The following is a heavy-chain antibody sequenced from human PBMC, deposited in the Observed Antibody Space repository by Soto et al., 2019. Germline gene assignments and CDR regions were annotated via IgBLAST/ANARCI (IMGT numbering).Heavy chain of an antibody. Sequence: TGGSLRLSCAASGFTFSSYAMHWVRQAPGKGLEWVAVISYDGSNKYYADSVKGRFTISRDNSKNTLYLQMNSLRAEDTAVYYCARDYVVVAATGFGVYWGQGTLVTVSS. CDR2: ISYDGSNK. CDR3: ARDYVVVAATGFGVY. CDR1: GFTFSSYA. V-gene: IGHV3-30-3*01. D-gene: IGHD2-15*01. J-gene: IGHJ4*02.